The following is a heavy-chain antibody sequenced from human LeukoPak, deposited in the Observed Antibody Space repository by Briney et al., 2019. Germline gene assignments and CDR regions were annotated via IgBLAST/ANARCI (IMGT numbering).Heavy chain of an antibody. V-gene: IGHV4-59*01. CDR2: AFYSGST. CDR1: GDSLTNNY. Sequence: SETLSLTCTVSGDSLTNNYWSWIRQLPGKGLEWIGYAFYSGSTNYNPSLKSRVTMSVDTSKNQFSLELNSVTAADTAVYYCARDAAGYAYWGQGILVTVSS. CDR3: ARDAAGYAY. J-gene: IGHJ1*01. D-gene: IGHD3-16*01.